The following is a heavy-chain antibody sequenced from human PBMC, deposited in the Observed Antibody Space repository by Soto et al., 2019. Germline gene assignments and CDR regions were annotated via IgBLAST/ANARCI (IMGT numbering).Heavy chain of an antibody. CDR1: GGSISSYY. V-gene: IGHV4-59*08. CDR3: ARRYGGTRDY. J-gene: IGHJ4*02. Sequence: QVQLQESGPGLVKPSETLSLTCTVSGGSISSYYWSWIRQPPGKGLEWIGYIYYSGSTNYNPSLKSGVTISVDTSKTQFSLKLRSVAATAAAVYYCARRYGGTRDYWGQGNRVTVSS. CDR2: IYYSGST. D-gene: IGHD4-17*01.